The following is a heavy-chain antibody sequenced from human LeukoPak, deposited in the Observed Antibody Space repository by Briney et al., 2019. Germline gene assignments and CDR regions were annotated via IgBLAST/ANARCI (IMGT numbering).Heavy chain of an antibody. J-gene: IGHJ4*02. D-gene: IGHD3-3*01. CDR3: ARGDTLYYDFWSGYYTSKYFDY. CDR2: IYYSGST. Sequence: SETLSLTCIVSGGSISSGGYYWSWIRQHPGKGLEWIGYIYYSGSTYYNPSLKSRVTISVDTSKNQFSLKLSSVTAADTAVYYCARGDTLYYDFWSGYYTSKYFDYWGQGTLVTVSS. CDR1: GGSISSGGYY. V-gene: IGHV4-31*03.